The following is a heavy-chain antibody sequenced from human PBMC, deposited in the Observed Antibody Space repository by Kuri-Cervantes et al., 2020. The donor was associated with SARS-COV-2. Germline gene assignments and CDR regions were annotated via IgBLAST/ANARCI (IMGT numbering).Heavy chain of an antibody. J-gene: IGHJ5*02. V-gene: IGHV4-59*01. D-gene: IGHD2-15*01. CDR2: IYYSGST. CDR3: ARGRQFWDIVVVVAARWSDP. CDR1: GGSISSYY. Sequence: SETLSLTCTVSGGSISSYYWSWIRQPPGKGLEWIGYIYYSGSTNYNPSLKSRVTISVDTSKNQFSLKLSSVTAADTAVYYCARGRQFWDIVVVVAARWSDPWGQGTLVTVSS.